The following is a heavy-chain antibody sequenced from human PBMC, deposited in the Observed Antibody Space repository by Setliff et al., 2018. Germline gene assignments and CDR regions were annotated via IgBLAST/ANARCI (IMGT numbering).Heavy chain of an antibody. CDR2: INGGNGNT. D-gene: IGHD3-9*01. Sequence: ASVKVSCKASGYTFTSYALHWLRQTPGQRLEWMAYINGGNGNTHYSQKFRGRVTVTRDTSASTVFMELSTLSSEDTAVYYCAREVYDILTGYSYWYFDLWGRGTLVTVSS. CDR1: GYTFTSYA. J-gene: IGHJ2*01. V-gene: IGHV1-3*01. CDR3: AREVYDILTGYSYWYFDL.